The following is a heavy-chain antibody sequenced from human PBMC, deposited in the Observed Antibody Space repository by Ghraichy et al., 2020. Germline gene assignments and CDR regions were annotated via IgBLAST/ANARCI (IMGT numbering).Heavy chain of an antibody. CDR2: IWYDGSQK. Sequence: GGSLRLSCAASGFTFSSYGMHWVRQAPGKGLEWVAVIWYDGSQKFYADSVKGRFTVSRDNSKNMLYLQMNSLRVEDTAVYYCVSLRSSSSARWGQGTLVTVSS. CDR1: GFTFSSYG. V-gene: IGHV3-33*01. D-gene: IGHD6-6*01. J-gene: IGHJ4*02. CDR3: VSLRSSSSAR.